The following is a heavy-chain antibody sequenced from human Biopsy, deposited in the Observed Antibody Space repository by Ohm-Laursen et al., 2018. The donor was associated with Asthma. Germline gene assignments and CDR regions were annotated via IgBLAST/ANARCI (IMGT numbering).Heavy chain of an antibody. CDR2: IYYSGTT. CDR1: SGSGGYMRSGNYY. J-gene: IGHJ6*02. D-gene: IGHD6-13*01. CDR3: VRGSSSWHHGPFHYYYGLDV. V-gene: IGHV4-39*01. Sequence: SETLSLTCSLSSGSGGYMRSGNYYWGWIRQPPGKGLEWIGSIYYSGTTYYNPSLESRVTVSADTSKNLFSLNLTSVTAADTAVYYCVRGSSSWHHGPFHYYYGLDVWGQGTTATVSS.